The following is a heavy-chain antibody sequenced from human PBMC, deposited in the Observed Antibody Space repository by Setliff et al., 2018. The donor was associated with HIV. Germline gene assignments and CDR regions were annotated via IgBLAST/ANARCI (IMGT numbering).Heavy chain of an antibody. CDR3: ARDGLRGYSYGIGWHIEV. J-gene: IGHJ2*01. Sequence: PSETLSLTCTVSGGSISRSSYFWTWIRQRPGQGLEWMGYISHSGGTYYNPSLEGRVSLSVDTSKNQFSLHLSSVTAADTAVYFCARDGLRGYSYGIGWHIEVWGRGTLVTVSS. CDR2: ISHSGGT. CDR1: GGSISRSSYF. D-gene: IGHD5-18*01. V-gene: IGHV4-31*03.